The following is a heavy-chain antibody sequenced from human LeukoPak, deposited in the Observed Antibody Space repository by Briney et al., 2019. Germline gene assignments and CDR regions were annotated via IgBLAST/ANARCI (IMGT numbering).Heavy chain of an antibody. CDR3: ARQPNSGSYVDY. CDR1: GYSFTSYW. V-gene: IGHV5-51*01. J-gene: IGHJ4*02. CDR2: IYPGDSDT. D-gene: IGHD1-26*01. Sequence: GESLKISCQGSGYSFTSYWIGWVRQMPGKGLEWMGIIYPGDSDTKYSPSFQGQVTISADRSISTAYLQWSSLKASDAAMYYCARQPNSGSYVDYWGQGTLVTVSS.